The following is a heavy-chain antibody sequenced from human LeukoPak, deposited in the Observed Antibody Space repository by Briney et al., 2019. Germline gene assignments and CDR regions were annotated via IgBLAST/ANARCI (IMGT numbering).Heavy chain of an antibody. V-gene: IGHV1-69*13. J-gene: IGHJ4*02. Sequence: ASVKVSCKASGGTFSRYAISWARQAPGQGLEWMGGIIPIFGTPNYAQKFQGRVTITADESTSTAYMELSSLRSEDTAVYYCARGWLAENTVVTPYNYWGQGTLVTVSS. D-gene: IGHD4-23*01. CDR1: GGTFSRYA. CDR2: IIPIFGTP. CDR3: ARGWLAENTVVTPYNY.